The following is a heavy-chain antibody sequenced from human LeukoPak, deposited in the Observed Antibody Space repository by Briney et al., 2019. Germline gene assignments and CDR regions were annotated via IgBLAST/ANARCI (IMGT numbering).Heavy chain of an antibody. CDR3: AKAVGYCSSTSCYAPEDHYYGMDV. V-gene: IGHV3-23*01. D-gene: IGHD2-2*01. CDR2: ISGSGGST. CDR1: GFTFSSYA. Sequence: GGSLRLSCAASGFTFSSYAMSWVRQAPGKGLEWVSAISGSGGSTYYADSVKGRFTISRDNSKNTLYLQMNSLRAEDTAVYYCAKAVGYCSSTSCYAPEDHYYGMDVWGKGTTVTVSS. J-gene: IGHJ6*04.